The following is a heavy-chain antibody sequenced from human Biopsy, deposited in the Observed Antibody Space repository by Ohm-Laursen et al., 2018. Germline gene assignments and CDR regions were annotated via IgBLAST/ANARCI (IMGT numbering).Heavy chain of an antibody. Sequence: SETLSLTCSVSGGSITGYEWSWIRLAPGKGLEWIGYIYYSGGTKYNPSLASRVTFSVDMSKSQFSLKLYSVTAADTAVYYCARVEAGTYDALDIWGQGTPVAVSA. D-gene: IGHD1-26*01. V-gene: IGHV4-59*01. CDR2: IYYSGGT. J-gene: IGHJ3*02. CDR1: GGSITGYE. CDR3: ARVEAGTYDALDI.